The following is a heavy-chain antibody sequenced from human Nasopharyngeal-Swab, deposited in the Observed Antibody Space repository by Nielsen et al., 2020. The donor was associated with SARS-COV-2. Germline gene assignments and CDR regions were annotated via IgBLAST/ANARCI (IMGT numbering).Heavy chain of an antibody. CDR3: AKDRSLYCSSTSCSKKFDS. CDR1: GFTFSSYW. V-gene: IGHV3-23*01. J-gene: IGHJ4*02. Sequence: GGSLRLSCAASGFTFSSYWISWVRQAPGKGLEWVSAISGSGGTTYYADSVKGRFTISRDNSKNTLYLQMNSLRAEDTAVYYCAKDRSLYCSSTSCSKKFDSWGQGTLVTVSS. CDR2: ISGSGGTT. D-gene: IGHD2-2*01.